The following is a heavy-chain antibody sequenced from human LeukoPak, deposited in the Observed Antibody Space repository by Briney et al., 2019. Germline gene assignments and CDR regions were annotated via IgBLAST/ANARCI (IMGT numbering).Heavy chain of an antibody. D-gene: IGHD4-11*01. CDR2: ISGYNGKT. CDR1: GYPFTSFG. CDR3: ARDRVYDYSNPRGFDY. J-gene: IGHJ4*02. Sequence: ASVWVSCKAFGYPFTSFGISWVRQAPGQGLEWMGWISGYNGKTNYAQNLQDRVTMTTDTSTSTAYMDLGSLRSDDMAVYYCARDRVYDYSNPRGFDYWGQGTLVTVSS. V-gene: IGHV1-18*03.